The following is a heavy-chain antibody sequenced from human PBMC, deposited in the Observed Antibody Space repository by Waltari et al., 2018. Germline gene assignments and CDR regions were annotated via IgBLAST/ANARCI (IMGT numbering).Heavy chain of an antibody. CDR3: AREKTTVTTYYYYGMDV. V-gene: IGHV1-18*01. J-gene: IGHJ6*02. Sequence: QVQLVQSGAEVKKPGASVKVSCKASGYTFTSYGISWVRQAPGQGLEWMGWISAYNGNTNYAQKLQGRVTMTTDTSTSTAYMELRSLRSDDTVVYYCAREKTTVTTYYYYGMDVWGQGTTVTVSS. CDR2: ISAYNGNT. CDR1: GYTFTSYG. D-gene: IGHD4-17*01.